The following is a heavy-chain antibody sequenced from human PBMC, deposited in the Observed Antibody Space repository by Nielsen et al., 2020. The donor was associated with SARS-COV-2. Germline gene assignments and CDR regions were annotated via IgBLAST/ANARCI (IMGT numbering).Heavy chain of an antibody. J-gene: IGHJ3*02. CDR1: GYTFTSYG. Sequence: ASVKVSCKASGYTFTSYGFSWVRQAPGQGLEWMGWISPYNGDTKYAQSLQDRVTMTTDTSTTTANMELRGLRSDDTAVYYRARATYVGGPDACDIWGQGTKVTVSS. CDR2: ISPYNGDT. CDR3: ARATYVGGPDACDI. V-gene: IGHV1-18*01. D-gene: IGHD3-16*01.